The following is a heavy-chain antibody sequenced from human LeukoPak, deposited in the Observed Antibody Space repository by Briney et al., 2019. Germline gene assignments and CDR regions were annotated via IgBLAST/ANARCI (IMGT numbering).Heavy chain of an antibody. Sequence: PGGSLRLSCAASGFTFSSYSMNWVRQAPGKGLEWVSSISSSSSYTYYADSVKGRFTISRDNAKNSLYLQMNSLRAEDTAVYYCARDNYLVGAKPNYYYYGMDVWGQGTTVTVSS. V-gene: IGHV3-21*01. D-gene: IGHD1-26*01. CDR2: ISSSSSYT. CDR3: ARDNYLVGAKPNYYYYGMDV. J-gene: IGHJ6*02. CDR1: GFTFSSYS.